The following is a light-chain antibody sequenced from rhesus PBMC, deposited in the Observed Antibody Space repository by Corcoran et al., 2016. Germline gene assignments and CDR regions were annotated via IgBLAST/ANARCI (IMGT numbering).Light chain of an antibody. CDR2: EAS. J-gene: IGKJ3*01. CDR3: QHYYSTPFT. CDR1: QGITND. Sequence: DIQMTQSPSSLSASVGDRVTITCRASQGITNDLAWYQQKPGETPKLLLYEASSWQSGIPSRFSGSGSGTVFTLTISSLQSEDFATYYCQHYYSTPFTFGPGTKLDI. V-gene: IGKV1-25*01.